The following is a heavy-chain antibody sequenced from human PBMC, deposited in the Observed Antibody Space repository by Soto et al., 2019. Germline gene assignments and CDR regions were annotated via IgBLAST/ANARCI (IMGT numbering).Heavy chain of an antibody. V-gene: IGHV1-2*02. CDR1: GYTFTGYY. CDR2: INPNSGGT. D-gene: IGHD6-19*01. J-gene: IGHJ4*02. Sequence: QAQLVQSGAVVKIPGASVKVSCKASGYTFTGYYMHWVRQAPGQGLEWMGWINPNSGGTNYAQKFQGRVTMTRDTSISTAYMELSRLRSDDTAVYYCARDLVAVAGLGFDYWGQGTLVTVSS. CDR3: ARDLVAVAGLGFDY.